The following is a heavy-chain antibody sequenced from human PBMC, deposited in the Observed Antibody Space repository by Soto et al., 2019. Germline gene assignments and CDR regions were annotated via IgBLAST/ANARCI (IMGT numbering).Heavy chain of an antibody. D-gene: IGHD1-7*01. V-gene: IGHV3-11*01. CDR2: ISSSGTTI. CDR3: AREPSNWNYCFDY. Sequence: GFLRLSGAAAGFSLSDYYMSWIRQAPEKGLELVSYISSSGTTIFYADSLRGRFTISRDNAKKSLYLQMNSLRGEDTAVYYCAREPSNWNYCFDYWGQGTLVTVSS. J-gene: IGHJ4*02. CDR1: GFSLSDYY.